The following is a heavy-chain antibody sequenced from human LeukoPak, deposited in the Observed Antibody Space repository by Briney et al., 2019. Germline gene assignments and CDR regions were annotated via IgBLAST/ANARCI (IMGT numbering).Heavy chain of an antibody. Sequence: ASVKVSCRASGYIFTGYFMHWVRQAPGQGLEWMGCINTNSGGTNYAQKFQGRVTMTRDTSISTAYMELSSLRSDYTAVYYCAGSHSGSIRDWFDPWGQGTLVTVSS. D-gene: IGHD1-26*01. CDR1: GYIFTGYF. V-gene: IGHV1-2*02. J-gene: IGHJ5*02. CDR2: INTNSGGT. CDR3: AGSHSGSIRDWFDP.